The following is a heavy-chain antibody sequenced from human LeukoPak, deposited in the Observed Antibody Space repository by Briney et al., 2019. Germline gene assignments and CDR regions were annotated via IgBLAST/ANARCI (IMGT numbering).Heavy chain of an antibody. J-gene: IGHJ4*02. CDR3: ARGRRDGYNLGADY. Sequence: SETLSLTCTVSGGSISSGSYYWSWIRQPAGKGLEWIGRIYTSGSTNYNPSLKSRVTISVDTSKNQFSLKLGSVTAADTAVYYCARGRRDGYNLGADYWGQGTLVTVSS. CDR2: IYTSGST. CDR1: GGSISSGSYY. D-gene: IGHD5-24*01. V-gene: IGHV4-61*02.